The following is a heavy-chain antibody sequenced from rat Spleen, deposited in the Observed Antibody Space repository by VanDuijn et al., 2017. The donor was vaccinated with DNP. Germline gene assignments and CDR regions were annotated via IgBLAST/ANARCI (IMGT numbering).Heavy chain of an antibody. J-gene: IGHJ2*01. CDR1: GYSITSSYR. Sequence: EVQLQESGPGLVKPSQSLSLTCSVTGYSITSSYRWNWIRKFPGNKLEWMGYINSAGSTNYNPSLKSRISITRDTSKNQFFLQVNSVTTEDTATYYCASRNSGYGGYFDYWGQGVMVTVSS. D-gene: IGHD4-3*01. CDR3: ASRNSGYGGYFDY. CDR2: INSAGST. V-gene: IGHV3-3*01.